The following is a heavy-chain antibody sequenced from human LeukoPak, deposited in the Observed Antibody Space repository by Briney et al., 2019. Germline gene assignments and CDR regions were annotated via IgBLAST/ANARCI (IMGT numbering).Heavy chain of an antibody. CDR2: IYHSGST. CDR1: GGSISSSNW. CDR3: ARVPNDYSHYGTWNWYFDL. D-gene: IGHD4-11*01. V-gene: IGHV4-4*02. Sequence: SETLSLTCAVSGGSISSSNWWSWVRQPPGKGLEWIGEIYHSGSTNYNPSLKSRVTISVDKSKNQFSLKLSSVTAADTAVYYCARVPNDYSHYGTWNWYFDLWGRGTLVTVSS. J-gene: IGHJ2*01.